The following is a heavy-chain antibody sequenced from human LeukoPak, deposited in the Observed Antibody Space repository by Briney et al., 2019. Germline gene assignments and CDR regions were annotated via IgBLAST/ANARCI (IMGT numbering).Heavy chain of an antibody. V-gene: IGHV1-2*02. CDR3: ARGSPMVRGSYMDV. D-gene: IGHD3-10*01. J-gene: IGHJ6*03. CDR1: GYIFTGYY. Sequence: ASVKVSCKASGYIFTGYYMHWVRQAPGQGLEWMGWINPNSGDTNYAQKFQGRVTMTRDTSISTAYMELSRLRSDDTAVYYCARGSPMVRGSYMDVWGKGTTVTVSS. CDR2: INPNSGDT.